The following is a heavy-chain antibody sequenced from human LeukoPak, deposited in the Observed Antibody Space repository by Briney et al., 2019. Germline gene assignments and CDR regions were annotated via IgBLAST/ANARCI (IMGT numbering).Heavy chain of an antibody. D-gene: IGHD1-26*01. J-gene: IGHJ4*02. V-gene: IGHV1-3*01. CDR3: ARDLDSGTYYAQDY. CDR1: GYTFTSYA. CDR2: INAGNGNT. Sequence: ASVKVSCKASGYTFTSYAMHWMRQAPGQRLEWMGWINAGNGNTRYSQRFQGRVTITRDTSASTAYMELSSLISEDTAVYYCARDLDSGTYYAQDYWGQGTLVTVSS.